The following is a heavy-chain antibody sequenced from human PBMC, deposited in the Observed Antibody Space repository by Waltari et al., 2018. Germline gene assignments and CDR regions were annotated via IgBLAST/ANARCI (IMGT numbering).Heavy chain of an antibody. J-gene: IGHJ4*02. CDR1: GYSFTLYW. CDR3: ARLIAVADLYFDY. V-gene: IGHV5-51*01. Sequence: EVQLVQSGAEVKQPGESLKISCKGSGYSFTLYWIGWVRQMPGKGLEWMGIIYPTDSNTRYSPSFQGQVTISADKSISTAYLQWSSLKASDTAIYYCARLIAVADLYFDYWGQGTLVTVSS. CDR2: IYPTDSNT. D-gene: IGHD6-19*01.